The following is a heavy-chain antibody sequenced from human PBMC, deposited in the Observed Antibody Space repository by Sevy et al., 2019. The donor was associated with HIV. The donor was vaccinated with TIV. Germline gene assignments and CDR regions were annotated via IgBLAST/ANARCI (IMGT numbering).Heavy chain of an antibody. CDR3: ANDRAVAGPTESFDY. V-gene: IGHV3-23*01. CDR2: ISGSGGST. J-gene: IGHJ4*02. Sequence: GGSLRLSCAASGFTFSSYAMSWVRQAPGKGLEWVSAISGSGGSTYYADSVKGRFTSSRDNSKNTLYLQMNSLRAEDTAAYYCANDRAVAGPTESFDYWGQGTLVTVSS. D-gene: IGHD6-19*01. CDR1: GFTFSSYA.